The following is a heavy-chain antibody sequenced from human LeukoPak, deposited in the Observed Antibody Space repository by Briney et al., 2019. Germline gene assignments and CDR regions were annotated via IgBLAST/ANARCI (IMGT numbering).Heavy chain of an antibody. CDR3: AGERDMRFDP. CDR1: GGSISSGGYS. J-gene: IGHJ5*02. V-gene: IGHV4-30-4*07. Sequence: PSETLSLTCAVSGGSISSGGYSWSWIRQPPGKGLEWIGYIYYSGSTYYNPSLKSRVTISVDTSKNQFSLKLSSVTAADTAIYYCAGERDMRFDPWGQGTLVTVSS. CDR2: IYYSGST.